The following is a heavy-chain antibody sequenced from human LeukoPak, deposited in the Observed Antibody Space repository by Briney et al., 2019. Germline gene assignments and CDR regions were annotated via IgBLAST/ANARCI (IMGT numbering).Heavy chain of an antibody. D-gene: IGHD6-19*01. CDR1: GFTFSNNA. V-gene: IGHV3-23*01. CDR2: ISSSGDNT. CDR3: ARRGWLVNFDY. J-gene: IGHJ4*02. Sequence: GGSLRLSCAASGFTFSNNAMSWVPQAPGKGLEWVSSISSSGDNTNYADSVKGRFTISRDNSKDTLYLQMNTLRAEETAIYYCARRGWLVNFDYWGQGTLVTVSS.